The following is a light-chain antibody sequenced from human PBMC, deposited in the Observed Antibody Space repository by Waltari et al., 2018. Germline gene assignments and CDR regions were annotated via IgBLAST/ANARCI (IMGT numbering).Light chain of an antibody. J-gene: IGKJ5*01. CDR3: QQYYSSLIT. Sequence: DIVMTQSPDSLAVSLGERATINFKSSQSILSTSNNKNYLVWYQQKPGQPPKLLIYWASTRESGVPDRFSGSGSGTDFTLTISSLQAEDVAVYYCQQYYSSLITFGQGTRLEIK. CDR1: QSILSTSNNKNY. V-gene: IGKV4-1*01. CDR2: WAS.